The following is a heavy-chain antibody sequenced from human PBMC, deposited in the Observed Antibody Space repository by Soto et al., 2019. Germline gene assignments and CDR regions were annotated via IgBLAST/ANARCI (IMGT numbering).Heavy chain of an antibody. CDR1: GDSVIAGRYY. CDR3: ARDSNWRGLET. D-gene: IGHD1-1*01. V-gene: IGHV4-61*03. J-gene: IGHJ5*02. CDR2: INYSGST. Sequence: QVQLQESGPGQVEPSETLSLTCFVSGDSVIAGRYYWSWIRQPPGKGLEWIGDINYSGSTNYNPPLESRGTISIDTSKSHLSLKLSSVTAAVTAVYYCARDSNWRGLETWGQGTLVTVSS.